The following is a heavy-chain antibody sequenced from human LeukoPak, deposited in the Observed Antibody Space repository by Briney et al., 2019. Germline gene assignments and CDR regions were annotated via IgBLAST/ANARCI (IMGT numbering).Heavy chain of an antibody. CDR2: INAGNGNT. CDR1: GYTFTSYA. D-gene: IGHD4-11*01. J-gene: IGHJ5*02. Sequence: ASVKVSCKASGYTFTSYAMHWVRQAPGQRLEWMGWINAGNGNTKYSQKFQGRVTITRDTSASTAYMELSSLRSEDTAVYYCARDLWTTVTYNWFDPWGQGTLVTVSS. CDR3: ARDLWTTVTYNWFDP. V-gene: IGHV1-3*01.